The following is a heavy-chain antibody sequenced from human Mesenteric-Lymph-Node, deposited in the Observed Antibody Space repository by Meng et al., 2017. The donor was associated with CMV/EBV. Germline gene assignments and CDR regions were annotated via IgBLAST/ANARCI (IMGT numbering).Heavy chain of an antibody. CDR1: GGSISSYY. D-gene: IGHD6-13*01. J-gene: IGHJ4*02. V-gene: IGHV4-59*01. CDR3: ARGGGDIMSSSWSRGYFDY. Sequence: GSLRLSCTVSGGSISSYYWSWIRQPPGKGLEWIGYIYYSGSTNYNPSLKSRVTISVDTSKNQFSLKLSFVTAADTAVYYCARGGGDIMSSSWSRGYFDYWGQGTLVTVSS. CDR2: IYYSGST.